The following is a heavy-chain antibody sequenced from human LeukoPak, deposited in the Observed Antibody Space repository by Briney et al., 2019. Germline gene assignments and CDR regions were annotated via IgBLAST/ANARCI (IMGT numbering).Heavy chain of an antibody. CDR1: GLTFSRYA. J-gene: IGHJ4*02. V-gene: IGHV3-23*01. CDR2: ISESGSGT. Sequence: GGSLRLSCAVSGLTFSRYAMSWVRQAPGKGLEWVSAISESGSGTYYADSVKGRFTISRDNSKDTLSPQMNSLRAEDTAVYYCAKEDDYVWGSYRYRGPFDYWGQGTLVTVSS. D-gene: IGHD3-16*02. CDR3: AKEDDYVWGSYRYRGPFDY.